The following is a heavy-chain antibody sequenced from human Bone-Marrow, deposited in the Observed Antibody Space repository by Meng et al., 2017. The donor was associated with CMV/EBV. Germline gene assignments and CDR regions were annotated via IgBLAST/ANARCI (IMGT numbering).Heavy chain of an antibody. V-gene: IGHV3-30*02. Sequence: GGSLRLSCAASGFTFSSYAMHWVRQAPGKGLEWVAFIRYDGSNKYYADSVKGRFTISRDNSKNTLYLQMNSLRAEDTAVYYCASVGRRYCSGGSCSHFDYWGQGTLVTVSS. CDR3: ASVGRRYCSGGSCSHFDY. D-gene: IGHD2-15*01. CDR2: IRYDGSNK. J-gene: IGHJ4*02. CDR1: GFTFSSYA.